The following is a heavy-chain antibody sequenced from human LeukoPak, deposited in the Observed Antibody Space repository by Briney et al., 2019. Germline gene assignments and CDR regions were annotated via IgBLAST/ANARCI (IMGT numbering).Heavy chain of an antibody. Sequence: GGSLRLSCAASGFTFSSYGMHWVRQAPGKGLVWVSRIHSDGSTTSYADSVKGRFTISRDNAKNTLYLQMNSLRAEDTAVYYCARGNSHGMDVWGQGTTVTVSS. CDR1: GFTFSSYG. CDR2: IHSDGSTT. J-gene: IGHJ6*02. V-gene: IGHV3-74*01. D-gene: IGHD4-23*01. CDR3: ARGNSHGMDV.